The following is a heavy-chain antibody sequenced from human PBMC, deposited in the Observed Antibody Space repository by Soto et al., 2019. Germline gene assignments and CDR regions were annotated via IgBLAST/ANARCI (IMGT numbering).Heavy chain of an antibody. D-gene: IGHD3-3*01. CDR2: INAGNGNT. Sequence: VKVSCKASGYTFTSYAMHWVRQAPGQRLEWMGWINAGNGNTKYSQKFQGRVTITRDTSASTAYMELSSLRSEDTAVYYCARYDFWSGYYFSPGWFDPWGQGTLVTVSS. CDR3: ARYDFWSGYYFSPGWFDP. J-gene: IGHJ5*02. V-gene: IGHV1-3*01. CDR1: GYTFTSYA.